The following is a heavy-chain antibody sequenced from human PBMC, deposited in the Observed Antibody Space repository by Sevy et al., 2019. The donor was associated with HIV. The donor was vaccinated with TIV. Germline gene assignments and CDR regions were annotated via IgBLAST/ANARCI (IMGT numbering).Heavy chain of an antibody. CDR1: GFTFSSYA. Sequence: GGSLRLSCAASGFTFSSYAMSWVRQAPGKGLERVSAISGSGGSTYYADSVKGRFTISRDNSKNTLYLQMNSLRAEDTAVYYCAKAYCGGDCYFVAIDYWRQGTLVTVSS. CDR2: ISGSGGST. D-gene: IGHD2-21*02. J-gene: IGHJ4*02. V-gene: IGHV3-23*01. CDR3: AKAYCGGDCYFVAIDY.